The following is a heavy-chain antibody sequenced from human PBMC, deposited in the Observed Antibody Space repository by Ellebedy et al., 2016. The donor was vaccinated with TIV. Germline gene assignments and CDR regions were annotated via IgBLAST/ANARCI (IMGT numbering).Heavy chain of an antibody. J-gene: IGHJ4*02. CDR2: ISYDGSNK. CDR1: GFTFSSYA. D-gene: IGHD6-13*01. CDR3: ARSPGVAAAGGEDFDY. V-gene: IGHV3-30-3*01. Sequence: GESLKISCAASGFTFSSYAMHWVRQAPGKGLEWVAIISYDGSNKYYADSVKGRFTISRDNSKNTLNLQMNSLRAEDTAVYYCARSPGVAAAGGEDFDYWGQGTLVTVSS.